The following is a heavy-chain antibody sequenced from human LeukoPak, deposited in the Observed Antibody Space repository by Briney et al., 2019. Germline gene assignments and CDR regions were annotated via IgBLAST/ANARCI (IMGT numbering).Heavy chain of an antibody. CDR2: MYYTGTT. CDR3: ARLASSGWSHCDY. Sequence: PSETLSLTCTVSGGSISSYYWSWIRQPPGKGLEWIGYMYYTGTTNYNPSLKSRVTISVDRSKNQFSLRLSSVTAADTAVYYCARLASSGWSHCDYWGQGTLVTVSS. V-gene: IGHV4-59*08. CDR1: GGSISSYY. J-gene: IGHJ4*02. D-gene: IGHD6-19*01.